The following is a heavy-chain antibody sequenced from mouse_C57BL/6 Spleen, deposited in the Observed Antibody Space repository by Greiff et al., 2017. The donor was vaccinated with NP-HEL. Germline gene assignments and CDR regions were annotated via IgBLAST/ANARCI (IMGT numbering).Heavy chain of an antibody. Sequence: EVQVVESEGGLVQPGSSMKLSCTASGFTFSDYYMAWVRQVPEKGLEWVANINYDGSSTYYLDSLKSRFIISRDNAKNILYLQMSSLKSEDTATYYCAREGRYFDYWGQGTTLTVSS. CDR2: INYDGSST. V-gene: IGHV5-16*01. J-gene: IGHJ2*01. CDR3: AREGRYFDY. CDR1: GFTFSDYY. D-gene: IGHD1-1*01.